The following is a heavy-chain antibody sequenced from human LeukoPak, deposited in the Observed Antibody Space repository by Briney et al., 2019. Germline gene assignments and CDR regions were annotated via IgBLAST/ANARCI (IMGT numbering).Heavy chain of an antibody. CDR3: ARRRYCTDTSCYAGVDGFDI. Sequence: GESLKISCKASGYSFTNYWVGWVRQMPGKGLEWMGIIYPGDSDTRYRPSFQGQVTISADKSISTAYPQWSSLKASDTAMYYCARRRYCTDTSCYAGVDGFDIWGQGTVVTVSS. CDR2: IYPGDSDT. CDR1: GYSFTNYW. V-gene: IGHV5-51*01. J-gene: IGHJ3*02. D-gene: IGHD2-2*01.